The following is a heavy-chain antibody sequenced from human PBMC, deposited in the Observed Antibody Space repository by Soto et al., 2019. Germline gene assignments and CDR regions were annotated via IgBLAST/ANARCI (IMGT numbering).Heavy chain of an antibody. CDR3: ARGDRFRCSGDRCFSDGLFLS. CDR1: GFTFGIYS. V-gene: IGHV3-48*02. Sequence: EVQLVESGGGLVQRGGALRLSCAASGFTFGIYSMNWGRQAPGKGLEWISYINGRSCTMYYAGSVKGRLIISRDNATNSLYLQMNSLRDADTAVYYCARGDRFRCSGDRCFSDGLFLSWGQGTLVTVSS. D-gene: IGHD2-15*01. J-gene: IGHJ5*02. CDR2: INGRSCTM.